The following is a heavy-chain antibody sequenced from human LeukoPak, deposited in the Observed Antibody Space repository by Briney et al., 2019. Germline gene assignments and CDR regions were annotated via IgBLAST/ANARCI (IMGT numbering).Heavy chain of an antibody. CDR3: ASGGFLEWLSPRYDAFDI. D-gene: IGHD3-3*01. CDR1: GGSISSYY. CDR2: IYYSGST. V-gene: IGHV4-59*01. Sequence: SETLSLTCTVSGGSISSYYWSWIRQPPGKGLEWIGYIYYSGSTNYNPSLKSRVTISVDTSKNQFSLKLSSVTAADTAVYYCASGGFLEWLSPRYDAFDIWGRGTMVTVSS. J-gene: IGHJ3*02.